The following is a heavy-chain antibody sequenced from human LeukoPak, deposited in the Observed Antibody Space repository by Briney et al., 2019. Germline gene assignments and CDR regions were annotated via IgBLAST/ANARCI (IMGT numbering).Heavy chain of an antibody. CDR1: GFTFSSYS. D-gene: IGHD5-24*01. V-gene: IGHV3-21*01. CDR3: AREVEMATTSDY. CDR2: ISSSSSYI. J-gene: IGHJ4*02. Sequence: PGGSLRLSCAASGFTFSSYSMNWVRQAPGKGLEWVSSISSSSSYIYYADSVKGRFTISRDNAKNSLYLQMNSLRAEDTAVYYCAREVEMATTSDYWGQGTLVTVSS.